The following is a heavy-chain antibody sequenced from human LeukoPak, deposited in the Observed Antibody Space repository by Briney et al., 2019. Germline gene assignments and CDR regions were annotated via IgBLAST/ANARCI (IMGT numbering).Heavy chain of an antibody. J-gene: IGHJ4*02. D-gene: IGHD1-14*01. V-gene: IGHV4-34*01. CDR2: INHSGST. CDR1: GGSFSGYY. Sequence: SETLSLTCAVHGGSFSGYYWSWIRQPPGKGLEWIGEINHSGSTNYNPSLKSRVTISVDTSKNQFSLKLSSVTAADTAVYYCARGLMSTGGYWGQGTLVTVT. CDR3: ARGLMSTGGY.